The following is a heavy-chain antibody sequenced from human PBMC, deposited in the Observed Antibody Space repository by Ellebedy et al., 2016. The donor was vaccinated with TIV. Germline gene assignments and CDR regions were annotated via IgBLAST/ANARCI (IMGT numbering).Heavy chain of an antibody. J-gene: IGHJ2*01. CDR1: GGSIGSSY. D-gene: IGHD3-16*02. CDR2: INHSGST. Sequence: SETLSLTCSVSGGSIGSSYWNWIRQPPGKGLEWIGEINHSGSTKYNPSLKSRVTISVNTSKNQFSVKLSSVTAADTAVYYCARHLLHPNLRLGELSLNWYFDLWGRGTLVTVSS. CDR3: ARHLLHPNLRLGELSLNWYFDL. V-gene: IGHV4-34*01.